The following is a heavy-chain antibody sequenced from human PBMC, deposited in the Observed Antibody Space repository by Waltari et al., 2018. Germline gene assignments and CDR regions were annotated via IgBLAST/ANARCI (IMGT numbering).Heavy chain of an antibody. CDR1: GLTFSRYR. CDR2: ISSSSTI. Sequence: EVQVVESGGGLVQHGGSLGLSCVASGLTFSRYRRSWVRRAQGEGLEWVSYISSSSTITYADSVKGRFTISRDSPKNSLYLQMNSLRAEDAAVYYCARGMVGAAYFDCWGQGALVSVSS. D-gene: IGHD1-26*01. J-gene: IGHJ4*02. CDR3: ARGMVGAAYFDC. V-gene: IGHV3-48*04.